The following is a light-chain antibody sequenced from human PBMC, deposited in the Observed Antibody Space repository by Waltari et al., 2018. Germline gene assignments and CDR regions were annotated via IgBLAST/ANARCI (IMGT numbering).Light chain of an antibody. CDR2: DAS. J-gene: IGKJ1*01. Sequence: EIVLTQSPASLSLSPGDRATLPCRASQSVGRTLAWYQQRPGQAPRLLIYDASSRATGIPARFSGSGSGTDFSLTISRLEPEDFAVYYCQKYGTRPATFGQGTKVEVK. CDR1: QSVGRT. CDR3: QKYGTRPAT. V-gene: IGKV3-20*01.